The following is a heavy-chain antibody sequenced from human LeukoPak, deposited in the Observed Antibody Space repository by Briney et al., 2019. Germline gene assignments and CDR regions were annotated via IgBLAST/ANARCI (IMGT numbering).Heavy chain of an antibody. Sequence: ASVKVSCKASGYTFTSYDINWVRQATGQGLEWMGWINPNSGGTNYAQKFQGRVTMTRDTSISTAYMELSRLRSDDTAVYYCARTRITMVRGVTDDAFDIWGQGTMVTVSS. V-gene: IGHV1-2*02. CDR1: GYTFTSYD. CDR3: ARTRITMVRGVTDDAFDI. CDR2: INPNSGGT. J-gene: IGHJ3*02. D-gene: IGHD3-10*01.